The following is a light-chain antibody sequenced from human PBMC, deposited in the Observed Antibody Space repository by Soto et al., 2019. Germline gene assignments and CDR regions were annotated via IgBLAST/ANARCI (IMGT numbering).Light chain of an antibody. CDR1: QSISSW. CDR2: KAS. V-gene: IGKV1-5*03. Sequence: DIPVTQSPSTLSASVGDRVTITCRASQSISSWLAWYQQKPGKAPKLLIYKASSLESGVPSRFSGSGSGTEFTLTISSLQPDDFATYYCQQYNSYPSFGGGTKVEIK. J-gene: IGKJ4*01. CDR3: QQYNSYPS.